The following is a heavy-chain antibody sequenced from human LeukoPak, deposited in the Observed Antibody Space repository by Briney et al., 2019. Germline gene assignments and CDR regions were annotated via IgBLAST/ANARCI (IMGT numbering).Heavy chain of an antibody. CDR1: GFTFCSSS. Sequence: GGSLRLSCAASGFTFCSSSMRWVRQAPGKGLEWVSYITSSSSTINYADSVKGRFTISRDNARNSLYLQMNSLRAEDTAVYFCARWGGITSGYGFDIWGQGTMVTVSS. CDR3: ARWGGITSGYGFDI. CDR2: ITSSSSTI. D-gene: IGHD2-2*01. V-gene: IGHV3-48*01. J-gene: IGHJ3*02.